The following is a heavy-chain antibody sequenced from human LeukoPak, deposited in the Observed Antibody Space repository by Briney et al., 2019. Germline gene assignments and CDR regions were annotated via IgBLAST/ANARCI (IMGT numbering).Heavy chain of an antibody. Sequence: PSETLSLTCTVSGGSISSSSYYWGWIRQPPGKGLEWIGSIYYSGSTYYNPSLKSRVTISVDTSKNQFSLKLSSVTAAETAVYYCARQRRLIDYWGQGTLVTVSS. J-gene: IGHJ4*02. D-gene: IGHD3-22*01. CDR3: ARQRRLIDY. V-gene: IGHV4-39*01. CDR1: GGSISSSSYY. CDR2: IYYSGST.